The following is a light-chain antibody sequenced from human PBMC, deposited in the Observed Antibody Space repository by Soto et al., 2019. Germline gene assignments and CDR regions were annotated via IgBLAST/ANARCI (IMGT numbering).Light chain of an antibody. CDR3: HQYFRSPLT. Sequence: EIVLMQSPGTLSLSPGEGATLSCRASQSVNNNYLAWYQQKPGQAPTVLIFDTFRRATGVPDRFSGSGSGTDFTLTISRLEPEDFAVYYCHQYFRSPLTFGGGTKVEVK. J-gene: IGKJ4*01. CDR2: DTF. V-gene: IGKV3-20*01. CDR1: QSVNNNY.